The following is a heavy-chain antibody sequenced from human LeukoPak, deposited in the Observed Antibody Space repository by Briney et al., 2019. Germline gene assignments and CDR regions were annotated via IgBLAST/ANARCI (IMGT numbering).Heavy chain of an antibody. V-gene: IGHV4-59*10. CDR1: GGSFSGYY. D-gene: IGHD1-26*01. CDR3: AASAVLGSYHY. J-gene: IGHJ4*02. Sequence: SETLSLTCAVYGGSFSGYYWSWIRQPAGGGREWMGHSHTSENANYHPSLKSRVTMSLDTSRNQFSLRLSSVTAADTAVYYCAASAVLGSYHYWGQGSLVSVSS. CDR2: SHTSENA.